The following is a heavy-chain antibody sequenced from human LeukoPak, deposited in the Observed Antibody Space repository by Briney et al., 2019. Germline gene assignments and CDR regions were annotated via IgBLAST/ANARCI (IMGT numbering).Heavy chain of an antibody. CDR3: ARGGVVVAATHYYFDY. V-gene: IGHV1-8*03. CDR2: MNPNSGNT. Sequence: ASVTVSFMASGCTFTSYDINWVRQAAGQGLEWMGWMNPNSGNTGYAQKFQGRVTITRNTSISTAYMELSSLRSEDTAVYYCARGGVVVAATHYYFDYWGQGTLVTVPS. J-gene: IGHJ4*02. D-gene: IGHD2-15*01. CDR1: GCTFTSYD.